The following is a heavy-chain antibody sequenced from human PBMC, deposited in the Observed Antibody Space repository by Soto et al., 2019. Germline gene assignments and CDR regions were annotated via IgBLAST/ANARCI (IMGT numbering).Heavy chain of an antibody. J-gene: IGHJ4*02. V-gene: IGHV2-5*02. Sequence: QITLKESGPTLVKPTQTLTLTCSFSGFSLTNSGVGVGWIRQPPGKALEWLAFIYWDDEKHYRPSLQGRLTVTKGTAKDQGVLTMTNMDPVDPAPYYLPPTRSTTYYGGGGDFDYWGQGTLVIVSS. CDR3: PPTRSTTYYGGGGDFDY. CDR2: IYWDDEK. CDR1: GFSLTNSGVG. D-gene: IGHD3-10*01.